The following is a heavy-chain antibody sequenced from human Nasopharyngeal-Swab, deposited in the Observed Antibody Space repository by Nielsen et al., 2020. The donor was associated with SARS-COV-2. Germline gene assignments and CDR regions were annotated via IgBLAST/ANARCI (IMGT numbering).Heavy chain of an antibody. D-gene: IGHD2-15*01. CDR1: AGSFSGYY. V-gene: IGHV4-34*01. CDR2: VDHTGRP. J-gene: IGHJ6*02. Sequence: SETLSLTCAVHAGSFSGYYWSWVRQPPGQGLEWIGEVDHTGRPNNNPSLQSRVTMSVDTSKNQFSLTLSSVTAADTAVYYCARGGYQLLLRNYYYGMDVWSQGTTVTVSS. CDR3: ARGGYQLLLRNYYYGMDV.